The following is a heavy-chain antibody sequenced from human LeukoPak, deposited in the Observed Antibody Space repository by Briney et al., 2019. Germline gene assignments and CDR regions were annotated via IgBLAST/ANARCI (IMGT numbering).Heavy chain of an antibody. D-gene: IGHD3-3*01. CDR1: GYTFTGYY. J-gene: IGHJ4*02. Sequence: ASVKVSCKASGYTFTGYYMHWVRQAPGQGLEWMGRISAYNGNTNYAQKLQGRVTMTTDTSTSTAYMELRSLRSDDTAVYYCARDNTWSGFDYWGQGTLVTVSS. V-gene: IGHV1-18*04. CDR2: ISAYNGNT. CDR3: ARDNTWSGFDY.